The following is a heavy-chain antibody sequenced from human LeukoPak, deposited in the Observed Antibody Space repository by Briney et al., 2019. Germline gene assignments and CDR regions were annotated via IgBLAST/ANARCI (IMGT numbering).Heavy chain of an antibody. V-gene: IGHV4-39*07. J-gene: IGHJ4*02. D-gene: IGHD5-18*01. CDR2: IYYSGST. Sequence: SETLSLTCTVSGGSISSSSYYWGWIRQPPGKGLEWIGSIYYSGSTYYNPSLKSRVTISVDTSKNQFSLKLSSVTAADTAVYYCARDGDTAMVSYFDYWGQGTLVTVSS. CDR3: ARDGDTAMVSYFDY. CDR1: GGSISSSSYY.